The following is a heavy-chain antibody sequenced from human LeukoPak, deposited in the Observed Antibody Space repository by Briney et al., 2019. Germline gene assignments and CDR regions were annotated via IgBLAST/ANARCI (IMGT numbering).Heavy chain of an antibody. CDR2: ISGSGDDT. J-gene: IGHJ4*02. V-gene: IGHV3-11*06. Sequence: GGSLRLSCAASGFTFTDSYMTWVRQAPGKGLEWLSYISGSGDDTNYADSVKGRFTISRDNAKNSLYLQMNSLRAEDTAVYYCARSFYDSSADYWGQGTLVTVSS. CDR1: GFTFTDSY. CDR3: ARSFYDSSADY. D-gene: IGHD3-22*01.